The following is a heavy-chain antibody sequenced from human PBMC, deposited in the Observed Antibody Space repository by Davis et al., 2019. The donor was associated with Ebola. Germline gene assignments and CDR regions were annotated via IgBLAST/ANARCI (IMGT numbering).Heavy chain of an antibody. D-gene: IGHD3-10*01. Sequence: AASVKVSCKASGYTFTSYGISWVRQAPGQGLEWMGWISGYNGNTNYAQKVQGRVTMTTDTSTSTVYMELRSLRSDDTAVYYCARGELLWFGEPPTYYYGMGVWGKGTTVTVSS. V-gene: IGHV1-18*04. CDR1: GYTFTSYG. CDR3: ARGELLWFGEPPTYYYGMGV. J-gene: IGHJ6*04. CDR2: ISGYNGNT.